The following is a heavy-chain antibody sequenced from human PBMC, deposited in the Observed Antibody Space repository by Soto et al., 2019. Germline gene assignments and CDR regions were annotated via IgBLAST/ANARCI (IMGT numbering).Heavy chain of an antibody. CDR1: GFTFSSYW. V-gene: IGHV3-7*01. CDR3: AREKVDTAMAAQFYYYYYYYMDF. CDR2: IKQDGSEK. Sequence: PGGSLRLSCAASGFTFSSYWMSWVRQAPGKGLEWVANIKQDGSEKYYVDSVKGRFTISRDNAKNSLYLQMNSLRAEDTAVYYCAREKVDTAMAAQFYYYYYYYMDFWGKGTTVTVSS. D-gene: IGHD5-18*01. J-gene: IGHJ6*03.